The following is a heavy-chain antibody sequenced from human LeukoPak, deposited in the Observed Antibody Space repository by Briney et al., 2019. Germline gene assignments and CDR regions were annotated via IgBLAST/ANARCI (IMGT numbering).Heavy chain of an antibody. D-gene: IGHD3-3*02. Sequence: SVKVSCKASGGTFSSYAISWVRQAPGQGFEWMGGIIPIFGTANYAQKFQGRVTITADESTSTAYMELSSLRSEDTAVYYCAGDDGIKRGFDYWGQGTLVTVSS. CDR2: IIPIFGTA. V-gene: IGHV1-69*13. CDR1: GGTFSSYA. CDR3: AGDDGIKRGFDY. J-gene: IGHJ4*02.